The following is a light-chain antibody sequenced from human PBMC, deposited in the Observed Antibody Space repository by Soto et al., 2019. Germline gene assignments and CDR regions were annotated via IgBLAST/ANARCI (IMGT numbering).Light chain of an antibody. CDR1: DSDIGDYDY. J-gene: IGLJ1*01. Sequence: QSVLTQPASVSGSPGQSITISCTGTDSDIGDYDYVSGYQLHPGKAPNLVLFEVSNRPSGVSYRFSGSKSGNTASLTISGLQAEDEADYFCSSYSISTAYLFGTGTKVTVL. CDR3: SSYSISTAYL. V-gene: IGLV2-14*01. CDR2: EVS.